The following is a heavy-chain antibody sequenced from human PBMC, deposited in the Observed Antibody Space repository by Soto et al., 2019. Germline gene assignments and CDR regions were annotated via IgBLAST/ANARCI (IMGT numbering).Heavy chain of an antibody. D-gene: IGHD1-26*01. Sequence: SGPTLVNPTQTLTLPCRFSGFSLTTSAAGVGWIRQTPGKALEWLAVIYGHGDERYNPSLKYRLTITKDNAKNQVVLTMTKMDPVDTSTNYCSHKAYSGTYYYDYWGQGTLVTVSS. CDR2: IYGHGDE. V-gene: IGHV2-5*01. J-gene: IGHJ4*02. CDR1: GFSLTTSAAG. CDR3: SHKAYSGTYYYDY.